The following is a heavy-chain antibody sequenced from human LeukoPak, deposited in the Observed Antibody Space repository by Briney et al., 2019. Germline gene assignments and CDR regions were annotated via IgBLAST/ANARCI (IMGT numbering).Heavy chain of an antibody. CDR2: INAGNGDT. Sequence: ASVKVSCKASGYTFNSYAMNWVRQAPGQRLEWMGWINAGNGDTKYSQRFQGRVTITRDTSASTAYMELSSLRSEDTAVYYCARGAPGYCSGGSCYLPHWGQGTLVTVSS. D-gene: IGHD2-15*01. J-gene: IGHJ4*02. V-gene: IGHV1-3*01. CDR1: GYTFNSYA. CDR3: ARGAPGYCSGGSCYLPH.